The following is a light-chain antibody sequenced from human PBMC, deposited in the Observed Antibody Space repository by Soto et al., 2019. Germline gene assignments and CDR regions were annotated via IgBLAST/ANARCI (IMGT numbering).Light chain of an antibody. V-gene: IGLV2-14*03. CDR2: HVS. CDR3: SSYAGSDTFV. J-gene: IGLJ1*01. Sequence: QSVLTQPASVSGSPGQSITISCTGTSGDVGAYNFVSWYQQHPGKAPKLIDYHVSDRPSGFSSRFSGSKSGNSASLTISGLHAEDEADYYCSSYAGSDTFVFGTGTKVTVL. CDR1: SGDVGAYNF.